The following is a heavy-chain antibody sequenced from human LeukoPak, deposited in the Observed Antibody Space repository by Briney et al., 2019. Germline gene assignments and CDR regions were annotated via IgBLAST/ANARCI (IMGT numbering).Heavy chain of an antibody. CDR3: ARGSYSSGWTDFDY. CDR2: IYSGGST. D-gene: IGHD6-19*01. Sequence: GGSLRLSCAASGFTVSSNYMSWVRQAPGKGLEWVSVIYSGGSTYYADSVKGRFTISRDNSKNTLYPQMNSLRAEDTAVYYCARGSYSSGWTDFDYWGQGTLVTVSS. CDR1: GFTVSSNY. J-gene: IGHJ4*02. V-gene: IGHV3-53*01.